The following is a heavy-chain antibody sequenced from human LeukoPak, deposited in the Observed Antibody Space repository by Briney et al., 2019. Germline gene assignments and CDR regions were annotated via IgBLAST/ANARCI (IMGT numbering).Heavy chain of an antibody. V-gene: IGHV1-3*01. D-gene: IGHD2-15*01. J-gene: IGHJ4*02. CDR2: INAGNGNT. Sequence: ASVKVSCKASGYTFTSYAMHWVRQAPGQRLEWMGWINAGNGNTKYSQKFQGRVTITRDTSASTAYMELSSLTFEDTAVYYCTRGRWSATTASYYLDFWGQGNLVTVSS. CDR3: TRGRWSATTASYYLDF. CDR1: GYTFTSYA.